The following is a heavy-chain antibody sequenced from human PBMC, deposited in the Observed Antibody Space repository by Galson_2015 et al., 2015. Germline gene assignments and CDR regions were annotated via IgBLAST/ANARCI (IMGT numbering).Heavy chain of an antibody. D-gene: IGHD2-2*01. V-gene: IGHV3-33*01. Sequence: SLRLSCAASGFTFSSYGMHWVRQAPGKGLEWVAVIWYDGSNKYYADSVKGRFTISRDNSKNTLYLQMNSLRAEDTAVYYCARQREDCSSTSCHHAGFDYWGRGTLVTVSS. CDR3: ARQREDCSSTSCHHAGFDY. CDR1: GFTFSSYG. J-gene: IGHJ4*02. CDR2: IWYDGSNK.